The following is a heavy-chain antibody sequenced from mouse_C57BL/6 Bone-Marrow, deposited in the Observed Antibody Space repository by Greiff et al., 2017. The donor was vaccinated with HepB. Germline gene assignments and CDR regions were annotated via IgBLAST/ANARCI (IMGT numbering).Heavy chain of an antibody. CDR3: ARFPYYYGSRYWYFDV. CDR2: IYPRSGNT. V-gene: IGHV1-81*01. Sequence: VQLQQSGAELARPGASVKLSCKASGYTFTSYGISWVKQRTGQGLEWIGEIYPRSGNTYYNEKFKGKATLTADKSSSTAYMELRSLTSEDSAVYFCARFPYYYGSRYWYFDVWGTGTTVTVSS. CDR1: GYTFTSYG. D-gene: IGHD1-1*01. J-gene: IGHJ1*03.